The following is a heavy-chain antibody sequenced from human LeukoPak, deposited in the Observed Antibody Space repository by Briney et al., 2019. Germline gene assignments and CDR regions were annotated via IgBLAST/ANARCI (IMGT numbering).Heavy chain of an antibody. J-gene: IGHJ2*01. CDR3: ARIGHGANSHLKWYFDV. V-gene: IGHV4-39*01. D-gene: IGHD4-23*01. CDR2: VFYSGSA. CDR1: GVSISTSIYY. Sequence: PSETLSLTCDVSGVSISTSIYYWAWIRQPPGKGLEWIGSVFYSGSACYSPSFKSRLGIPLDTSKNQFSLQLSSVTVADTAVYYCARIGHGANSHLKWYFDVWGRGTLVTVSS.